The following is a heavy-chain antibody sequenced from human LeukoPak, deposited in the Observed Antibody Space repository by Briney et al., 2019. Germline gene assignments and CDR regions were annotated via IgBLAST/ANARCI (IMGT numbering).Heavy chain of an antibody. V-gene: IGHV1-8*01. D-gene: IGHD2-2*01. J-gene: IGHJ5*02. Sequence: ASVKVSCKASGYTFTSYDINWVRQATGQGLEWMGWMNPNSGNTGYAQEFQGRVTMTRNTSISTAYMELSSLRSEDTAVYYCARSLSLGYCSSTSCSWFDPWGQGTLVTVSS. CDR3: ARSLSLGYCSSTSCSWFDP. CDR1: GYTFTSYD. CDR2: MNPNSGNT.